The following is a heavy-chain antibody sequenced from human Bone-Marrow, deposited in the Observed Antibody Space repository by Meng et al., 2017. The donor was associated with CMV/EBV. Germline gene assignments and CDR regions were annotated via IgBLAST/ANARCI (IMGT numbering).Heavy chain of an antibody. CDR1: GFTVSSNY. CDR2: IYSGGST. J-gene: IGHJ4*02. D-gene: IGHD6-19*01. CDR3: ARAGSSGWYYFDY. Sequence: GGSLRLSCAASGFTVSSNYMSWVRQAPGKGLEWVSVIYSGGSTYYADSVKGRFTISRDNSKNTLYLQMNSLRAEDTAVYYCARAGSSGWYYFDYWGQGTLVTVSS. V-gene: IGHV3-66*02.